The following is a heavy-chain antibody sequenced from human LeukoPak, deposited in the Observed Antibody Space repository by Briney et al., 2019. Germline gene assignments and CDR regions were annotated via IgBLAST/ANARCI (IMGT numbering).Heavy chain of an antibody. J-gene: IGHJ4*02. CDR2: IRYDGSNK. V-gene: IGHV3-30*02. CDR1: GFTFSSYG. D-gene: IGHD3-3*01. CDR3: ARDNYDFWSGYWYYFDY. Sequence: GGSLRLSCAASGFTFSSYGMHWVRQAPGKGLEWVAFIRYDGSNKYYADSVKGRFTISRDNSKNTLYLQMNSLRAEDTAVYYCARDNYDFWSGYWYYFDYWGQGTLVTVSS.